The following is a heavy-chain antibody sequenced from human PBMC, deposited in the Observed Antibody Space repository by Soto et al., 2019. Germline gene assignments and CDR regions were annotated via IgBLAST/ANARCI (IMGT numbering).Heavy chain of an antibody. V-gene: IGHV1-69*06. D-gene: IGHD3-3*01. CDR3: ASQTRLTIFGVVRKNGYFDH. CDR2: IIPMFGTA. J-gene: IGHJ4*02. CDR1: GGTFSGFA. Sequence: QVQLVQSGAEVKKAGSSVTVSCKASGGTFSGFAISWVRQAPGQGLEWMGEIIPMFGTANYTQKSQGRATLNADKSTNIAYMELRSLRSEDTAVYYCASQTRLTIFGVVRKNGYFDHWGQGTLITVSS.